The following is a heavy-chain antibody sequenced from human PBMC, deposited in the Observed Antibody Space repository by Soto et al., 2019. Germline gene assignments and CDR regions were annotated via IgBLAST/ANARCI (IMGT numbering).Heavy chain of an antibody. Sequence: SVKVSCKASGGTFSSYAISWVRQAPGQGLEWMGGIIPIFGTANYAQKFQGRVTITADESTSTAYMELSSLRSEDTAVHYCARVKSYYDSSGYYDYYYGMDVWGQGTTVTVSS. CDR1: GGTFSSYA. D-gene: IGHD3-22*01. V-gene: IGHV1-69*13. CDR2: IIPIFGTA. CDR3: ARVKSYYDSSGYYDYYYGMDV. J-gene: IGHJ6*02.